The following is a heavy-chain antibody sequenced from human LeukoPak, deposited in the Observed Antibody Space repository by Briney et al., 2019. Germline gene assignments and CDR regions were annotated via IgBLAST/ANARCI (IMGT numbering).Heavy chain of an antibody. CDR2: TYCRSKWYN. CDR3: ARGSYYYMDV. V-gene: IGHV6-1*01. J-gene: IGHJ6*03. CDR1: GDSVSSNSAA. Sequence: SPTLSLTFALSGDSVSSNSAAWNWVRQSPSRGLEWLGRTYCRSKWYNEYAVSVKSRITIPPDTSKYQFSLQLNAVTPEDTAMYYCARGSYYYMDVWGKGTTVTVSS.